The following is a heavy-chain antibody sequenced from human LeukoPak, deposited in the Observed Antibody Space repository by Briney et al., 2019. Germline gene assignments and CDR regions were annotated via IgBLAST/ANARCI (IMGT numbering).Heavy chain of an antibody. Sequence: TSVKVSCKASGFTFTSSAVQWVRQARGQRLEWIGWIVVGSGNTNYAQEFQERVTITRDMSTSTAYMELSSLRSEDTAVYYCAAFGSSGWWAFNYFDYWGQGTLVTVSP. V-gene: IGHV1-58*01. D-gene: IGHD6-19*01. J-gene: IGHJ4*02. CDR2: IVVGSGNT. CDR1: GFTFTSSA. CDR3: AAFGSSGWWAFNYFDY.